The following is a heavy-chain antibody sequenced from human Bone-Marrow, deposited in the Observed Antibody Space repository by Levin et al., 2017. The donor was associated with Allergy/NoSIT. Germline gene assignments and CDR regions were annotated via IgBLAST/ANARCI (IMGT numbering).Heavy chain of an antibody. J-gene: IGHJ6*02. Sequence: PGGSLRLSCAASGFTFDDYAMHWVRQAPGKGLEWVSGISWNSGSIGYADSVKGRFTISRDNAKNSLYLQMNSLRAEDTALYYCAKNYGRSGYYLTRAGDYDGMDVWGQGTTVTVSS. CDR2: ISWNSGSI. D-gene: IGHD3-3*01. V-gene: IGHV3-9*01. CDR3: AKNYGRSGYYLTRAGDYDGMDV. CDR1: GFTFDDYA.